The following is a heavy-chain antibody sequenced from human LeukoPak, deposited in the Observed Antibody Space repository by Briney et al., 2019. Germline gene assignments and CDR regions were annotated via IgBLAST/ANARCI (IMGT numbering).Heavy chain of an antibody. CDR3: AKDRVSSKQVVTAINEYHFDY. V-gene: IGHV3-23*01. D-gene: IGHD2-21*02. J-gene: IGHJ4*02. CDR2: ISGSGGST. Sequence: PAGGSLRLSCAASGFTFSSYAMSWVRQAPGKGLEWVSAISGSGGSTYYADSVKGRFTISRDNSKNTLYLQMNSLRAEDTAVYYCAKDRVSSKQVVTAINEYHFDYWGQGTLVTVSS. CDR1: GFTFSSYA.